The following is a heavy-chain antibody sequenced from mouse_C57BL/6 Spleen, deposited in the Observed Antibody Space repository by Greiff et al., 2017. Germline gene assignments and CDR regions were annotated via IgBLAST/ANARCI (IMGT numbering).Heavy chain of an antibody. D-gene: IGHD1-1*01. V-gene: IGHV7-3*01. CDR3: ARVSPITTVPFDY. Sequence: VQLVESGGGLVQPGGSLSISCAASGFTFTDYYMSWVRQPPGKALEWLGFIRNKANGYTTEYSASVKGRCTISRDNSQSILSLQLNALRAEDSATYYCARVSPITTVPFDYWGQGTTRTVSS. CDR1: GFTFTDYY. CDR2: IRNKANGYTT. J-gene: IGHJ2*01.